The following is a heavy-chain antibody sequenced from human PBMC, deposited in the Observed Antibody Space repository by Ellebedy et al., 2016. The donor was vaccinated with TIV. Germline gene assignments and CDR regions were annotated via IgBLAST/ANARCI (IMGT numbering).Heavy chain of an antibody. V-gene: IGHV3-66*04. J-gene: IGHJ6*03. D-gene: IGHD6-19*01. CDR1: GFSVSNNY. CDR3: ARQNGAVAGTKYYYYYYMDV. Sequence: GGSLRLSXAASGFSVSNNYMSWVRQAPGKGLEWVSVIYSGGSTYYADSVKGRFTISRDNAKNSLYLQMNSLRAEDTAVYYCARQNGAVAGTKYYYYYYMDVWGKGTTVTVSS. CDR2: IYSGGST.